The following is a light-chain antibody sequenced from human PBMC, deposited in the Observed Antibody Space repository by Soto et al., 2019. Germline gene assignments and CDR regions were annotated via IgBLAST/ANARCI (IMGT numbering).Light chain of an antibody. CDR2: EVV. Sequence: QSVLAQPPSASGSPGQSVTISCTGTKNDIGVYDFVSWYQHHPGKAPRLIIYEVVQRPSGVPDRFSGSKSGNTASLTVSGLQAADEADYYCLSYADTAYAFGTGTKVTVL. J-gene: IGLJ1*01. CDR1: KNDIGVYDF. CDR3: LSYADTAYA. V-gene: IGLV2-8*01.